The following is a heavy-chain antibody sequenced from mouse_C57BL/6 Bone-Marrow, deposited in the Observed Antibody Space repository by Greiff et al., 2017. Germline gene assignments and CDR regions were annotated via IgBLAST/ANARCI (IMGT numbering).Heavy chain of an antibody. J-gene: IGHJ3*01. Sequence: EVKLVESGGDLVKPGGSLKLSCAASGFTFSSYGMSWVRQTPDKRLEWVATISSGGSYTYYPDSVKGRVTISRDTAKNTLYLQMRSLKSEDTAMYYCARLSPFAYWGQGTLVTVSA. CDR2: ISSGGSYT. CDR1: GFTFSSYG. CDR3: ARLSPFAY. V-gene: IGHV5-6*01. D-gene: IGHD6-2*01.